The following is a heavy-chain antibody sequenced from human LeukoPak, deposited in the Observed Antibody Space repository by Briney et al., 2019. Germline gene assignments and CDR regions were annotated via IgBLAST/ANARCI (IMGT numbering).Heavy chain of an antibody. CDR2: INPSGGST. D-gene: IGHD2-2*01. V-gene: IGHV1-46*01. J-gene: IGHJ5*02. Sequence: GASVKVSCKVSGYTFTSYYMHWVRQAPGQGLEWMGIINPSGGSTSYAQKFQGRVTMTRDTPTSTVYMELSSLRSEDTAVYYCARRVVVVPAAPTPGDNWFDPWGQGTLVTVSS. CDR3: ARRVVVVPAAPTPGDNWFDP. CDR1: GYTFTSYY.